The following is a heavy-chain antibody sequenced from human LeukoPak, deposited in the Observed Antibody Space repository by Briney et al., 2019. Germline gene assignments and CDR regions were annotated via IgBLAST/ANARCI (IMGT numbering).Heavy chain of an antibody. CDR2: IYYSGST. V-gene: IGHV4-39*07. CDR3: ARASRGSTVTEFDY. J-gene: IGHJ4*02. D-gene: IGHD4-11*01. Sequence: SETLSLTCTVSGGSISSSSYYWGWIRQPPGKGLEWIGSIYYSGSTYYNPSLKSRVTISVDTSKNQFSLKLSSVTAADTAVYYCARASRGSTVTEFDYWGQGTLVTVSS. CDR1: GGSISSSSYY.